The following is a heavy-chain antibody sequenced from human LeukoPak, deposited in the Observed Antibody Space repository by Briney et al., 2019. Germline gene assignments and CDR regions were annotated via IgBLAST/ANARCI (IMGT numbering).Heavy chain of an antibody. CDR3: ARTPEYCSGGSCYSEGYFDY. Sequence: GGSLRLSCAASGFTFSSYAMHWVRQAPGKGLEYVSAISSYGGSTYYANSVKGSFTISRDNSKNMLYLQMGSLRAEDMAVYYCARTPEYCSGGSCYSEGYFDYWGQGTLVTVSS. V-gene: IGHV3-64*01. CDR2: ISSYGGST. D-gene: IGHD2-15*01. CDR1: GFTFSSYA. J-gene: IGHJ4*02.